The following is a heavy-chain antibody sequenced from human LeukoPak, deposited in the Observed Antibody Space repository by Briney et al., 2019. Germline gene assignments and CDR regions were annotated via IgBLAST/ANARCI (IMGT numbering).Heavy chain of an antibody. V-gene: IGHV3-9*01. J-gene: IGHJ4*02. D-gene: IGHD3-22*01. Sequence: PGGSLRLSCAASGFIFDDYGMHWVRQAPGKGLEWVSGISGKSENIAHADSVKGRFTISRDNAKNSLYLQMNSLRPEDTASYYCAKDIEMGGSYYSGSTGSTYDYWGQGIMVIVSS. CDR3: AKDIEMGGSYYSGSTGSTYDY. CDR2: ISGKSENI. CDR1: GFIFDDYG.